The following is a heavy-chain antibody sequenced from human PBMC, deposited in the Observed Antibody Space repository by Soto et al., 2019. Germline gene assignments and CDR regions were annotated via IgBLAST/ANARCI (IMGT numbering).Heavy chain of an antibody. J-gene: IGHJ4*02. Sequence: QVQLVQSGAEVKNPGASVKVSCKASGYTFTSYGIGWVRQAPGQGLEWMGWINAYNGDTNYAQKVQASVTMTTDTATSTASMEVRSLRSDDTAVYYCAREVAAVGGEYDYWGQGTLVTVSS. CDR2: INAYNGDT. V-gene: IGHV1-18*01. CDR3: AREVAAVGGEYDY. D-gene: IGHD6-13*01. CDR1: GYTFTSYG.